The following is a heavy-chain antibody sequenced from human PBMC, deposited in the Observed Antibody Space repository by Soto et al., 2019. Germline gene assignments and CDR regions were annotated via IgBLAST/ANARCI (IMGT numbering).Heavy chain of an antibody. Sequence: QVQLVQSGAEVKKPGSSVKVSCKASGGTFSSYAISWVRQAPGQGLEWMGGIIPIFGTANYAQKFQGRVTITADESTRTAYMELSSLRSEDTAVYYCARSTYYYDSSGYYRPPDYWGQGTLVTVSS. V-gene: IGHV1-69*12. CDR3: ARSTYYYDSSGYYRPPDY. CDR1: GGTFSSYA. J-gene: IGHJ4*02. CDR2: IIPIFGTA. D-gene: IGHD3-22*01.